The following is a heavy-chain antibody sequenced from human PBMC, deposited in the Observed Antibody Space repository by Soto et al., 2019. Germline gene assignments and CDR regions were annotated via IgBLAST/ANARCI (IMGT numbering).Heavy chain of an antibody. CDR3: ARQDCSSTSCMGARWFDP. V-gene: IGHV1-46*01. Sequence: HVQLVQSGAEVKKPGASVKVSCKASGYTFTSYYMHWVRQAPGQGLEWMGIINPSGGSTSYAQKFQGKVTMTRDTSTSTVYMELSSLRSEDTAVYYCARQDCSSTSCMGARWFDPWGQGTLVTVSS. D-gene: IGHD2-2*01. CDR2: INPSGGST. J-gene: IGHJ5*02. CDR1: GYTFTSYY.